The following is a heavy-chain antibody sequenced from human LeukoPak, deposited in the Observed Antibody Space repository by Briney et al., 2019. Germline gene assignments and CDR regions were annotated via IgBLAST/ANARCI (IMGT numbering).Heavy chain of an antibody. V-gene: IGHV1-2*02. CDR2: INPNSGGT. J-gene: IGHJ4*02. CDR1: GGTFSSYA. Sequence: GASVKVSCKASGGTFSSYAISWVRQAPGQGLEWMGWINPNSGGTNYAQKFQGRVTMTRDTSISTAYMELSRLRSDDTAVYYCARGIYSGSSHFDYWGQGTLVTVSS. D-gene: IGHD1-26*01. CDR3: ARGIYSGSSHFDY.